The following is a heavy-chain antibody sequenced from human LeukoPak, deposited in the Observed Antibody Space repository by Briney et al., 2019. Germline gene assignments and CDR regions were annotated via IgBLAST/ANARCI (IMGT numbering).Heavy chain of an antibody. D-gene: IGHD6-13*01. CDR2: INPNSGGT. CDR1: GYTFTGYY. V-gene: IGHV1-2*02. J-gene: IGHJ4*02. CDR3: SRDGESLVLDY. Sequence: ASVKVSCKASGYTFTGYYMHWVRQAPGQGREGMGWINPNSGGTNYAQKFQGRVTMTRDTSISTAYMELSRLRSGDSAVYYCSRDGESLVLDYWGQGTLVTVSS.